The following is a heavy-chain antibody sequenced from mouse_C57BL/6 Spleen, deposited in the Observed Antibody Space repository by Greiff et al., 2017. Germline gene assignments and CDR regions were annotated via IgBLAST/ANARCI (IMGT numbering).Heavy chain of an antibody. CDR1: GYTFTSYW. CDR3: AYWCHCGCDGGWFAV. D-gene: IGHD2-2*01. CDR2: INPSNGGT. V-gene: IGHV1-53*01. Sequence: QVQLQQPGTELVKPGASVKLSCKASGYTFTSYWMHWVKQRPGQGLEWIGNINPSNGGTNYNEKFKTKATLTVDKSSSTAYMQLSSLTSEDSADYYAAYWCHCGCDGGWFAVWGTGTLVTVSA. J-gene: IGHJ3*01.